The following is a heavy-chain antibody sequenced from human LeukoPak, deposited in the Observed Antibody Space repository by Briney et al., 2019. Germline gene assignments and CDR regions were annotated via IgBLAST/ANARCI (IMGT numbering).Heavy chain of an antibody. J-gene: IGHJ1*01. CDR2: ISAYNGNT. D-gene: IGHD3-22*01. Sequence: ALVKVSCKASGYTFTSYGISWVRQAPGQGLEWMGWISAYNGNTNYAQKLQGRVTMTTDTSTSTAYMELRSLRSDDTAVYYCARVKLIPRYYDSSGYFGEYFQHWGQGTLVTVSS. CDR1: GYTFTSYG. CDR3: ARVKLIPRYYDSSGYFGEYFQH. V-gene: IGHV1-18*01.